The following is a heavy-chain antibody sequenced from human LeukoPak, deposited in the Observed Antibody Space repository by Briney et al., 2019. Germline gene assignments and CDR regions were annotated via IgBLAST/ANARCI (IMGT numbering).Heavy chain of an antibody. CDR2: INPSGGST. J-gene: IGHJ4*02. CDR1: GYTFTSYY. V-gene: IGHV1-46*01. Sequence: GASVKVSRKASGYTFTSYYMHWVRQAPGQGLEWLGIINPSGGSTSYAQRFQGRVAMTRDTSTTTVYMEVNSLTSEDTAVYFCARDGPTAAPFDYWGQGTLVTVSS. CDR3: ARDGPTAAPFDY. D-gene: IGHD2-2*01.